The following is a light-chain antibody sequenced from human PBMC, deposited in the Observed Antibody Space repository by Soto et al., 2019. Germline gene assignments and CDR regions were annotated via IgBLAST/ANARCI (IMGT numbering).Light chain of an antibody. Sequence: QSVLTQPPSASGSPGQSVTISCTGTSSDIGGYNYVSWYQQHPGKAPKLMIYVVSKRLSGVPDRFSGSKFGNTSSLTVSVLQAEDEADYYCSSYEGSNNFVFGTGTKLTVL. CDR1: SSDIGGYNY. J-gene: IGLJ1*01. CDR2: VVS. V-gene: IGLV2-8*01. CDR3: SSYEGSNNFV.